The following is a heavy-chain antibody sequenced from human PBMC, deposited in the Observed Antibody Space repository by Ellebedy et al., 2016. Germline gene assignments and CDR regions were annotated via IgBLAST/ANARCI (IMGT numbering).Heavy chain of an antibody. CDR3: ARGTGTSWFDP. CDR1: GYTFTDYY. D-gene: IGHD3-10*01. J-gene: IGHJ5*02. V-gene: IGHV1-2*02. Sequence: ASVKVSCKASGYTFTDYYMHWVRQAPGQGLEWMGWVRSRDGATRYAQNFLGRVTMTRDMSVSTVYMDLNRLTSIDTAVYYCARGTGTSWFDPWGQGTLVTVSS. CDR2: VRSRDGAT.